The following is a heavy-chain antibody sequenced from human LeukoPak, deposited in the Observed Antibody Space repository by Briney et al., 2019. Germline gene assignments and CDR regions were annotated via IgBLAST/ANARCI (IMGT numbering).Heavy chain of an antibody. V-gene: IGHV4-59*11. CDR3: AGGYSGSYYPWFDP. Sequence: NPSETLSLTCTVSGGSISNHYWSWIRQPPGKGLEWIGYIYYSGSTNYNPSLKSRVTISVDTSKNQFSLKLSSVTAADTAVYCCAGGYSGSYYPWFDPWGQGTLVTVSS. CDR1: GGSISNHY. D-gene: IGHD1-26*01. J-gene: IGHJ5*02. CDR2: IYYSGST.